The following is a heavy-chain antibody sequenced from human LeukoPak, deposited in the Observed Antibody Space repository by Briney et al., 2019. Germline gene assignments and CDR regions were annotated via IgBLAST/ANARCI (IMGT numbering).Heavy chain of an antibody. J-gene: IGHJ4*02. Sequence: APVKVSCKASGYTFTGYHLHWLRQAPGQGLEWMGWINPDSGGTNYAQKFQGRVTMTRDTSTSTAYMELSRLRSDDTALYYCASGGRVYGSSAYYHDYWGQGTLVTVSS. V-gene: IGHV1-2*02. CDR3: ASGGRVYGSSAYYHDY. D-gene: IGHD3-22*01. CDR1: GYTFTGYH. CDR2: INPDSGGT.